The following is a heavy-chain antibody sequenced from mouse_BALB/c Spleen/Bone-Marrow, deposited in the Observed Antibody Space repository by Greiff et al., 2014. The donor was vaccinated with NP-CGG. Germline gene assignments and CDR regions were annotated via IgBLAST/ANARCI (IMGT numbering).Heavy chain of an antibody. J-gene: IGHJ2*01. CDR2: ISYSGST. Sequence: VQLQQSGPGLVKPSQSLSLTCTVTGYSITSDYAWNWIRQFPGNKLEWMGYISYSGSTSYKPSLKSRISITRDTSKNQFFLQLNSVTTEDTATYYCASTTATLGYYFDYWGQGTTLTVSS. V-gene: IGHV3-2*02. CDR1: GYSITSDYA. D-gene: IGHD1-2*01. CDR3: ASTTATLGYYFDY.